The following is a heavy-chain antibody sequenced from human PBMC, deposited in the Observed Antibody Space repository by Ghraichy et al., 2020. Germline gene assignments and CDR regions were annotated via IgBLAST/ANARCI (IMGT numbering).Heavy chain of an antibody. J-gene: IGHJ5*02. Sequence: GGSLRLSCAASGFTFSNAGMRWVRQAPGKGLEWVGRIKSKTDGGTTDYAAPVKGRFTISRDDSKNTLYLQMNSLKTEDTAVYYCTTDSVRGDSGSYYTPWFDPWGQGTLVTVSS. V-gene: IGHV3-15*01. CDR1: GFTFSNAG. CDR3: TTDSVRGDSGSYYTPWFDP. CDR2: IKSKTDGGTT. D-gene: IGHD3-10*01.